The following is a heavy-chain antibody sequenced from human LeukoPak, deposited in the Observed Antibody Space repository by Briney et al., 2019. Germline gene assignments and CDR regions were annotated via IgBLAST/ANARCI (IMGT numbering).Heavy chain of an antibody. V-gene: IGHV4-34*01. CDR2: INHSGST. Sequence: SETLSLTCAVDGGSFSGYYWSWIRQPPGKGLEWIGEINHSGSTNYNPSLKSRVTISVDTSKNQFSLKLSSVTAADTAVYYCARDVGYSSGWYNFDYWGQGTLVTVSS. D-gene: IGHD6-19*01. CDR1: GGSFSGYY. J-gene: IGHJ4*02. CDR3: ARDVGYSSGWYNFDY.